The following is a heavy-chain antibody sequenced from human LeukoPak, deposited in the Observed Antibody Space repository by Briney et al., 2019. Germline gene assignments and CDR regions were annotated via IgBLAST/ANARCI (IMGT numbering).Heavy chain of an antibody. CDR1: GFTFSSYS. CDR3: ARDILTGYYNPSHYYGMDV. J-gene: IGHJ6*02. CDR2: ISSSSSTI. Sequence: GGSLRLSCAASGFTFSSYSMNWVRQAPGKGLEWVSYISSSSSTIYYADSVKGRFTISRDNAKNSLYLQMNSLRAEDTAVYYCARDILTGYYNPSHYYGMDVWGQGTTVTVSS. D-gene: IGHD3-9*01. V-gene: IGHV3-48*04.